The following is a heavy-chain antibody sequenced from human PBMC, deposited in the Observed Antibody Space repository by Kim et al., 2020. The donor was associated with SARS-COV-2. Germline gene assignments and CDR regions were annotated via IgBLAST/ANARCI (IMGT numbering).Heavy chain of an antibody. CDR2: ISSDGGST. V-gene: IGHV3-64*05. Sequence: GGSLRLSCSASGFTFSNYAMHWVRQAPGKGLEYVSAISSDGGSTYYADSVKGRFTISRDNSKNMLYVQMSSLRVADTAIYYCVTRNYYNSGSYYEGAPF. CDR3: VTRNYYNSGSYYEGAPF. D-gene: IGHD3-10*01. J-gene: IGHJ3*01. CDR1: GFTFSNYA.